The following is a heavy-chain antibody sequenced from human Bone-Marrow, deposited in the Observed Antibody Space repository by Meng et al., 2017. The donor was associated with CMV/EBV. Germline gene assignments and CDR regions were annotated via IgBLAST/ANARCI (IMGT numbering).Heavy chain of an antibody. CDR2: ISSSGSTI. D-gene: IGHD1-26*01. J-gene: IGHJ4*02. Sequence: GESLKISCAASGFTFSDYYMSWIRQAPGKGLEWVSYISSSGSTIYYADSVKGRFTISRDNAKNSLYLQMNSLRAEDTAVYYCHSGSYYGFDYWGQGTLVTVSS. CDR3: HSGSYYGFDY. V-gene: IGHV3-11*04. CDR1: GFTFSDYY.